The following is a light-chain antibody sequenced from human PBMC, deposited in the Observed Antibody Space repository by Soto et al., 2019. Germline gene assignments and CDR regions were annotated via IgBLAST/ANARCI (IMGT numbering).Light chain of an antibody. CDR2: AAS. CDR1: QSISSY. CDR3: QQSYSTPPT. J-gene: IGKJ1*01. V-gene: IGKV1-39*01. Sequence: DIQMTQSPSSQSTSVEDRITITCRASQSISSYLNWYQQKPGKAPKLLIYAASSLQSGVPSRFSGSGSGTDFTLTISSLQPEDFATYYCQQSYSTPPTFGQGTKV.